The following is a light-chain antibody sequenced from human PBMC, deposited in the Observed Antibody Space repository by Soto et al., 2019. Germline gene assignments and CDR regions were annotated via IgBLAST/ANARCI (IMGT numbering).Light chain of an antibody. Sequence: QSVLTQPPSVSAAPGQKVTISCSGSSSNIGGNSVSWYQQLPGTAPKLLIYDDKKRPSGIPDRFSGSKSGTSATPGITGFQTGDEADYCCGSWDSSLSAYVFGTGTKVTVL. V-gene: IGLV1-51*01. CDR1: SSNIGGNS. J-gene: IGLJ1*01. CDR2: DDK. CDR3: GSWDSSLSAYV.